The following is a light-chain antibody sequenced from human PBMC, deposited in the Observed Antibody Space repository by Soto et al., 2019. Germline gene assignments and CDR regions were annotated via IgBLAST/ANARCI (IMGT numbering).Light chain of an antibody. Sequence: EIVLTQSPGTLSLSPGDTATLSCRASQSLGSTSLAWYQQKPGQAPRLFIYDASTRATGIPARFTGSGSGTEFTLTISSLQSEDFAVYYCQQYNSWPETFGQGTKVDIK. J-gene: IGKJ1*01. V-gene: IGKV3-15*01. CDR2: DAS. CDR1: QSLGST. CDR3: QQYNSWPET.